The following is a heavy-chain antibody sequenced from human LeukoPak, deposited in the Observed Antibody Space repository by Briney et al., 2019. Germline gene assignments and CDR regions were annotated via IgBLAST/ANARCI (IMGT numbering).Heavy chain of an antibody. CDR2: IYPGDSET. Sequence: GESLKISCKGSGYLFTNYWIGWVRQMPGKGREWMGIIYPGDSETRYSPSFQGQVTISADKSISTAYLQWSSLKASDTAMYYCARSHSSGWFPSDYWGQGTLVTVTS. D-gene: IGHD6-19*01. CDR1: GYLFTNYW. V-gene: IGHV5-51*01. CDR3: ARSHSSGWFPSDY. J-gene: IGHJ4*02.